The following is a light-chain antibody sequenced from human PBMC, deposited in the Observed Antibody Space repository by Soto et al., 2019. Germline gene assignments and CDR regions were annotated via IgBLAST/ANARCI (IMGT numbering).Light chain of an antibody. V-gene: IGKV3-11*01. CDR3: QQRRDWPLT. Sequence: IVLTQSPATLSLSPGERATLSCRARQSVSSYLAWYQQKPGQAPRLLISDASNRATGIPARFSGSGSGTDFTLTVSSLEPEDFAVYYCQQRRDWPLTFGGGTKVEI. CDR2: DAS. J-gene: IGKJ4*01. CDR1: QSVSSY.